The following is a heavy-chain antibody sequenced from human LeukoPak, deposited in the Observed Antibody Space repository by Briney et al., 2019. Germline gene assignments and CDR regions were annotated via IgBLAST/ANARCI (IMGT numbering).Heavy chain of an antibody. Sequence: PSETLSLTCTVSGGSISSYFWNWIRQPPGKGLEWIGYIYYSGSTYYNPSLKSRVTISVDTSKNQFSLKLSSVTAADTAVYYCARGSITMVRGVKRGSNWFDPWGQGTLVTVSS. V-gene: IGHV4-59*08. D-gene: IGHD3-10*01. J-gene: IGHJ5*02. CDR1: GGSISSYF. CDR2: IYYSGST. CDR3: ARGSITMVRGVKRGSNWFDP.